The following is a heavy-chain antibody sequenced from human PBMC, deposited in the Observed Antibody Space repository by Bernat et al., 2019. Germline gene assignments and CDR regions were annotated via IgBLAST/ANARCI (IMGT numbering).Heavy chain of an antibody. D-gene: IGHD3-3*01. CDR2: ISAYNGNT. Sequence: QVQLVQSGAEVKKPGASVKVSCKASDYTFTSYGISWVRQAPGQGLEWMGWISAYNGNTNYAQKLQGRVTMTTDTSTSTAYMELRSLRSDDTAVYYCARAGPYPEGSGYSYLYYYYYGMDVWGQGTTVTVSS. CDR3: ARAGPYPEGSGYSYLYYYYYGMDV. V-gene: IGHV1-18*04. J-gene: IGHJ6*02. CDR1: DYTFTSYG.